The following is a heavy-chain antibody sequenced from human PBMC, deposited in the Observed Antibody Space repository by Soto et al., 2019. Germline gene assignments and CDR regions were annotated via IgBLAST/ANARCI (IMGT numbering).Heavy chain of an antibody. CDR2: ISYDGSNK. J-gene: IGHJ4*02. CDR1: GFTFSSYA. CDR3: ARATRGGAVAAVFDY. D-gene: IGHD6-19*01. Sequence: ESGGGVVQPGRSLRLSCAASGFTFSSYAMHWVRQAPGKGLEWVAVISYDGSNKYYADSVKGRFTISRDNSKNTLYLQMNSLRAEDTAVYYCARATRGGAVAAVFDYWGQGTLVTVSS. V-gene: IGHV3-30-3*01.